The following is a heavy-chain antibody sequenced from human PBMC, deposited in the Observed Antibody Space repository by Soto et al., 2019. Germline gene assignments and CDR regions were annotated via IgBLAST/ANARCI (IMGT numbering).Heavy chain of an antibody. V-gene: IGHV1-18*01. J-gene: IGHJ6*04. Sequence: ASVKVSCKASGYTFTSYSISWVRQAPGQGLEWMGWISAYNGNTNYAQKLQGRVTMTTDTSTSTAYMELRSLRSDDTAVYYCARGRSVLPRFGMDVWGKGTTVTVSS. CDR3: ARGRSVLPRFGMDV. D-gene: IGHD3-10*01. CDR1: GYTFTSYS. CDR2: ISAYNGNT.